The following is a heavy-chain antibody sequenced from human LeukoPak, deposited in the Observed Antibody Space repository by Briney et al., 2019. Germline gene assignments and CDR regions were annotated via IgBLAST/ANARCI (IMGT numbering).Heavy chain of an antibody. V-gene: IGHV1-69*04. D-gene: IGHD1-1*01. J-gene: IGHJ4*02. CDR1: GGTFNHFG. Sequence: SVKVSCKASGGTFNHFGINWVRQAPGHGLEWMGRIIPILDLTKYAPKIQDRVTITADKSTSTAYMELNSLRSEDTAVYFCARGSGRPPTSFDYWGQGTLVTVSS. CDR3: ARGSGRPPTSFDY. CDR2: IIPILDLT.